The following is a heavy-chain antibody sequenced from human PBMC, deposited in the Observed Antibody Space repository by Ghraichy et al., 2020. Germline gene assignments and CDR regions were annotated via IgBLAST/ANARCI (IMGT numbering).Heavy chain of an antibody. CDR2: IYYSGSP. D-gene: IGHD4-17*01. CDR3: ARGVYGDYPNWFDP. V-gene: IGHV4-59*01. J-gene: IGHJ5*02. CDR1: GGSISSYY. Sequence: SETLSLTCTVSGGSISSYYWSWIRQPPGKGLEWIGYIYYSGSPNYNPSLKSRGTISVDTSKNQFSLTLISVTAADTAVYYCARGVYGDYPNWFDPWGQGTLVTVSS.